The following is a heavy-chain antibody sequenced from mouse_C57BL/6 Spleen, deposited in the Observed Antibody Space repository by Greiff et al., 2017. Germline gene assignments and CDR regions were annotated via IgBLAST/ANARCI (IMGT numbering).Heavy chain of an antibody. Sequence: QVQLKQPGAELVRPGSSVKLSCKASGYTFTSYWLDWVKQRPGQGLEWIGNIYPSDSETHYNQKFKDKATLTVDKSSSTAYMHLSSLTSEYSACYYCARSGYYSNFSYYFDYWGQGTTLTVSS. D-gene: IGHD2-5*01. CDR3: ARSGYYSNFSYYFDY. V-gene: IGHV1-61*01. CDR2: IYPSDSET. J-gene: IGHJ2*01. CDR1: GYTFTSYW.